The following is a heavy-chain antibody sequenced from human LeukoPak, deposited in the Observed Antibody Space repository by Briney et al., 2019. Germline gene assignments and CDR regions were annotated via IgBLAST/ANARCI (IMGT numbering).Heavy chain of an antibody. J-gene: IGHJ4*02. CDR3: VSFYETY. CDR1: GFTFTSYW. D-gene: IGHD2/OR15-2a*01. Sequence: GGPLRLSCAASGFTFTSYWMSWVRQAPGKGLEWVANIKEDGSEKYYVDSVKGRFTISRDNAKNSLYLQMNSLRAEDTAVYYCVSFYETYWGRGTLVTVSS. CDR2: IKEDGSEK. V-gene: IGHV3-7*01.